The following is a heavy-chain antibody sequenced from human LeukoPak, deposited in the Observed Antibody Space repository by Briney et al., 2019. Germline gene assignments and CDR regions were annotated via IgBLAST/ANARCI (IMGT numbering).Heavy chain of an antibody. D-gene: IGHD3-10*01. J-gene: IGHJ4*02. CDR3: AKVAKYYYGSETYYFFEH. CDR2: INQDGTEK. Sequence: PGGSLRLSCAASGFTFTTYWMAWVRQFPGKGLEWVANINQDGTEKYSVDSVKGRFTISRDNAKNSLYLQMNSLRVEDTAIYYCAKVAKYYYGSETYYFFEHWGQGTPVTASS. CDR1: GFTFTTYW. V-gene: IGHV3-7*01.